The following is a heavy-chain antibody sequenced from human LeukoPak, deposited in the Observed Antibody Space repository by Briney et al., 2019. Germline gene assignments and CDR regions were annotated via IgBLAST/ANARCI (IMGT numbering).Heavy chain of an antibody. CDR2: IYYSGST. D-gene: IGHD6-13*01. V-gene: IGHV4-59*01. Sequence: PSETLSLTCTVSGGSINNSYWTWIRQPPGKGLEWIGHIYYSGSTNYSPSLKSRVTISVDTSKNQFSLKLSSVTAADTAVYYCARVYYSSSYDY. CDR3: ARVYYSSSYDY. J-gene: IGHJ4*01. CDR1: GGSINNSY.